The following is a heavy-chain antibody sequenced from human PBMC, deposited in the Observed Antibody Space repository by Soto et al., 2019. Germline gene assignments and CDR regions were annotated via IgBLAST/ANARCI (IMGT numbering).Heavy chain of an antibody. Sequence: EVRLVESGGGLVTPGGSLRLSCAASGFTFSTFNMNWVRQAPGKGLEWVSSITNSAYTSYADSVKGRFTISTDNAKNSPYLQMNSLRAEDTAVYYCGLYDALFFDFWGQGALVTVSS. J-gene: IGHJ4*02. D-gene: IGHD2-8*01. CDR1: GFTFSTFN. V-gene: IGHV3-21*01. CDR2: ITNSAYT. CDR3: GLYDALFFDF.